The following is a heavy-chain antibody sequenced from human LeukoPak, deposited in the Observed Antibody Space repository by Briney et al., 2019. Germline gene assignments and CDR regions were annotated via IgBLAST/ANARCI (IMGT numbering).Heavy chain of an antibody. V-gene: IGHV1-69*02. CDR2: IIPILGIA. J-gene: IGHJ5*02. CDR1: GGTFSSYT. D-gene: IGHD1-7*01. Sequence: SVKVSCKASGGTFSSYTISWVRQAPGQGLEWMGRIIPILGIANYAQKFQGRVTITADKSTSTAYMELSSLRSEDTAVYYCARQSITGTTEPCWFDPWGQGTLVTVSS. CDR3: ARQSITGTTEPCWFDP.